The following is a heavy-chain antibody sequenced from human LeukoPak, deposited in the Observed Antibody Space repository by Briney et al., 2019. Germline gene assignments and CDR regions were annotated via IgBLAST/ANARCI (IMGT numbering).Heavy chain of an antibody. CDR2: ISSSSSTI. Sequence: GGSLRLSCAASGFTFSSYSMNWVRQAPGKGLEWVSYISSSSSTIYYADSVKGRFTISRDNAENSLYLQMNSLRAEDTAVYYCARVRLPYYYYYMDVWGKGTTVTVSS. J-gene: IGHJ6*03. V-gene: IGHV3-48*01. CDR3: ARVRLPYYYYYMDV. CDR1: GFTFSSYS.